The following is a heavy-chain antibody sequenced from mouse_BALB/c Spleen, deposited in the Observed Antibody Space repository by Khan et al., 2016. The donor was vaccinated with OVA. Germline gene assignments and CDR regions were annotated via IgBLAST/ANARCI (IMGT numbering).Heavy chain of an antibody. V-gene: IGHV14-3*02. CDR2: IDPANGNT. Sequence: EVQLQESGAELVKPGASVKLSCTASGFNIKDTYMHWVKQRPEQGLEWIGRIDPANGNTKFDPKFQAKATISADPSSNTAYLQLSSLTSEDTAVYYCARDYWDVFAYWGQGTLVTVSA. CDR3: ARDYWDVFAY. CDR1: GFNIKDTY. D-gene: IGHD4-1*01. J-gene: IGHJ3*01.